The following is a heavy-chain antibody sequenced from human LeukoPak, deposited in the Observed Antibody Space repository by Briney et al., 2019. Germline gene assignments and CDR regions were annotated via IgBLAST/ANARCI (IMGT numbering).Heavy chain of an antibody. CDR3: AKIGVIGLWYFDL. CDR2: ISGSGDST. CDR1: GFTFSSYA. V-gene: IGHV3-23*01. Sequence: GGSLRLSCAASGFTFSSYAMSWVRQAPGKGLEWVSAISGSGDSTYYGDSVKGRFTISRDNSKNTLYLQMNSLRAEDTAVYYCAKIGVIGLWYFDLWGRGTLATVSS. D-gene: IGHD3-10*01. J-gene: IGHJ2*01.